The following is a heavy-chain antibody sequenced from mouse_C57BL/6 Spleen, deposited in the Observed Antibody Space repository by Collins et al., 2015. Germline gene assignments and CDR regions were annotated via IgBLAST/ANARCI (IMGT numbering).Heavy chain of an antibody. D-gene: IGHD1-1*01. CDR2: ISYDGSN. CDR3: ASFYYYGLTDY. CDR1: GYSITSGYY. V-gene: IGHV3-6*01. Sequence: DVQLQESGPGLVKPSQSLSLTCSVTGYSITSGYYWNWIRQFPGNKLEWMGYISYDGSNNYNPSLKNRISITRDTSKNQFFLKLNSVTTEDTATYYCASFYYYGLTDYWGQGTTLTVSS. J-gene: IGHJ2*01.